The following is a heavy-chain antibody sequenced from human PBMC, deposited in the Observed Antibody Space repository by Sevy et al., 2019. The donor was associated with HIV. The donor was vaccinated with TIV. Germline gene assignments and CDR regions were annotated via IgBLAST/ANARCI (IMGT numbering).Heavy chain of an antibody. Sequence: GGSLRLSCAASGFTFSAYDMHWVRQAPGKGLEWVAIISSDGSYRYYADSVRGRFSMSKDNSKNTIYLQLSALSIEDTAVYYCAKNRPPGGSYFSRHAMDVWGRGTTVTVSS. CDR2: ISSDGSYR. D-gene: IGHD3-16*01. CDR3: AKNRPPGGSYFSRHAMDV. J-gene: IGHJ6*02. V-gene: IGHV3-30*18. CDR1: GFTFSAYD.